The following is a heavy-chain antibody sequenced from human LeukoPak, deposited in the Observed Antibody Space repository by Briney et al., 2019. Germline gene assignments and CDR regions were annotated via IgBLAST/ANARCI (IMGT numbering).Heavy chain of an antibody. V-gene: IGHV4-39*01. J-gene: IGHJ4*02. CDR1: GGSISSRSYY. Sequence: SETLSLTCTVSGGSISSRSYYWGWIRQPPGKGLEWIGSIYYSGSTYYNPSLKSRVTISVDTSKNQFSLKLSSVTAADTAAYYCARHAVYYYDSSGSLDYWGQGTLVTVSS. D-gene: IGHD3-22*01. CDR3: ARHAVYYYDSSGSLDY. CDR2: IYYSGST.